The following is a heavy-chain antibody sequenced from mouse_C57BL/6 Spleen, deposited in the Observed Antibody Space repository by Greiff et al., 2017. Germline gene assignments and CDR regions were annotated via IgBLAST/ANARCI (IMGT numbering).Heavy chain of an antibody. V-gene: IGHV1-52*01. Sequence: QVQLQQSGAELVRPGSSVKLSCKASGYTFTSYWMHWVKQRPIQGLEWIGNIDPSDSETHYNQKFKDKATLTVDKSSSTAYMQLSSLTSEDSAVYYCARGVVYYAMDYWGQGTSVTVSS. CDR2: IDPSDSET. CDR1: GYTFTSYW. CDR3: ARGVVYYAMDY. J-gene: IGHJ4*01.